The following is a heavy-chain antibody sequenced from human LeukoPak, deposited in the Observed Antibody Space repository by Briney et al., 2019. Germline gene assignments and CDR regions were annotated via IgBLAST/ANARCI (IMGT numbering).Heavy chain of an antibody. CDR3: ARDALPAAIDGYYYYMDV. V-gene: IGHV1-8*01. CDR1: GYTFTSYD. CDR2: MNPNSGNT. J-gene: IGHJ6*03. Sequence: ASVKVSCKSSGYTFTSYDINWVRQATGQGLEWMGWMNPNSGNTGYAQKFQGRVTITADESTSTAYMELSSLRSEDTAVYYCARDALPAAIDGYYYYMDVWGKGTTVTVSS. D-gene: IGHD2-2*01.